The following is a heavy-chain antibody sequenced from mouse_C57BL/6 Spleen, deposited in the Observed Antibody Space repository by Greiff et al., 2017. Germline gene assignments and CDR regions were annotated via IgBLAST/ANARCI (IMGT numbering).Heavy chain of an antibody. D-gene: IGHD2-4*01. V-gene: IGHV5-17*01. CDR1: GFTFSDYG. CDR2: ISSGCSTF. J-gene: IGHJ4*01. Sequence: EVKVVESGGGLVKPGGSLKLSCAASGFTFSDYGMHWVRQAPEKGLEWVAYISSGCSTFYSADTVKGRFTISRDNAKNTLLLQMTSLRSEDRAMYYCARTIYYDYPDYWGQGTSVTVSS. CDR3: ARTIYYDYPDY.